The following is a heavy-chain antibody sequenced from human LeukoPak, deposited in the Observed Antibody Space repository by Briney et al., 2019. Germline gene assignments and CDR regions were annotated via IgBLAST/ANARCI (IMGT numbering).Heavy chain of an antibody. CDR1: GGSISSGGYS. J-gene: IGHJ4*02. CDR2: ICHSGST. V-gene: IGHV4-30-2*01. Sequence: SETLSLTCAVSGGSISSGGYSWSWIRQPPGKGLEWIGYICHSGSTYYNPSLKSRVTISVDRSKNQFSLKLSSATAADTAVYYCARAGGAAFDYWGQGTLVTVSS. CDR3: ARAGGAAFDY. D-gene: IGHD3-10*01.